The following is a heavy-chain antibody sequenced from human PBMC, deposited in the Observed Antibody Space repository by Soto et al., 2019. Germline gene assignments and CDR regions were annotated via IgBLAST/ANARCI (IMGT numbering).Heavy chain of an antibody. J-gene: IGHJ4*02. CDR1: GFTFSGLG. CDR2: IRYDGSNI. Sequence: QVQLVESGGGVVQPGRSLRLSCAASGFTFSGLGMHWVRQAPGKGLEWVAVIRYDGSNIYYADAVKGRFTISRDNSEYTMYLQMNSLRADDTAAYYCARDGVAHTTFSGYFDSGGQGTLVTVSS. D-gene: IGHD3-10*02. CDR3: ARDGVAHTTFSGYFDS. V-gene: IGHV3-33*01.